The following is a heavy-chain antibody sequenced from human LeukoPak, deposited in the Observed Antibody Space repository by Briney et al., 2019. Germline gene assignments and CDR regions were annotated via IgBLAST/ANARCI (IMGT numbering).Heavy chain of an antibody. CDR1: GGSISSYY. CDR3: ARGTHYYDSSGYLYYFDY. V-gene: IGHV4-4*07. J-gene: IGHJ4*02. Sequence: SETLSLTCTVSGGSISSYYWSWIRQPAGKGLEWIGRIYTSGSTNYNPSLRSRVTMSVDTSKNQFSLKLSSVTAADTAVYYCARGTHYYDSSGYLYYFDYWGQGTLVTVSS. D-gene: IGHD3-22*01. CDR2: IYTSGST.